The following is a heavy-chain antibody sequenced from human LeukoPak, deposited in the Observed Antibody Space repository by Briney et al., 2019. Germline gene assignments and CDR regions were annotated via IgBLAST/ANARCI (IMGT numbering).Heavy chain of an antibody. CDR2: INPNSGGT. D-gene: IGHD4-17*01. CDR1: RYTFTRYY. J-gene: IGHJ5*02. Sequence: GASVKLSCKAPRYTFTRYYMQSVRQAPGQGLEWMGWINPNSGGTNYAQRFQGRVTMTRDTSISTAYMELSRLRSDDTAVYYCARGAAGVYTVTTSWFDPWGQGTLVTVSS. V-gene: IGHV1-2*02. CDR3: ARGAAGVYTVTTSWFDP.